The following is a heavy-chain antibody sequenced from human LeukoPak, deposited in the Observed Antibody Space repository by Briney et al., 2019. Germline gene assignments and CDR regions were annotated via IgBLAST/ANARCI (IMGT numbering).Heavy chain of an antibody. CDR2: ICYSGST. D-gene: IGHD2-8*01. Sequence: SETLSLTCTVSGGSISSYYWSWIRQPPGKGLEWIGYICYSGSTNYNPSLKSRVTISVDTSKNQFSLKLSSVTAADTAVYYCARDPWGYAYFDYWGQGTLVTVSS. CDR1: GGSISSYY. V-gene: IGHV4-59*01. J-gene: IGHJ4*02. CDR3: ARDPWGYAYFDY.